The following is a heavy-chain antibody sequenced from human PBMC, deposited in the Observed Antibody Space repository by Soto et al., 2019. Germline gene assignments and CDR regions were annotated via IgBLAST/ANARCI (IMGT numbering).Heavy chain of an antibody. Sequence: VQLVECGGGAVQPGRSLRLSCAASGFTLSDYGMHWVRQAPDKGLEWVAVIWSDGNRKYYEDSVKGRFTISRDNPDNTLFLEMNSLTADDTAVYYCVRGGKTARGFDVWGQGTMVTVSS. CDR3: VRGGKTARGFDV. J-gene: IGHJ3*01. CDR1: GFTLSDYG. V-gene: IGHV3-33*01. CDR2: IWSDGNRK. D-gene: IGHD3-10*01.